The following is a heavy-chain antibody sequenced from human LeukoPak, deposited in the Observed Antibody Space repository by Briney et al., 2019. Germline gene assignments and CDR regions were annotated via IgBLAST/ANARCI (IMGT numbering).Heavy chain of an antibody. V-gene: IGHV4-34*01. CDR3: ARDATKSRGDY. CDR2: INHSGST. CDR1: GGFFSGYY. D-gene: IGHD2-2*01. J-gene: IGHJ4*02. Sequence: SETLSLTCAVYGGFFSGYYWSWIRQPPGKGLEWIGEINHSGSTNYNPSLKSRVTISVDTSKNQFSLKLSSVTAEDTAVYYCARDATKSRGDYWGQGTLVTVSS.